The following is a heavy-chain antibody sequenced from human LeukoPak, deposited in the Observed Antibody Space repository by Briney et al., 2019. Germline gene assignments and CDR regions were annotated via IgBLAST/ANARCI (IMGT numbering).Heavy chain of an antibody. CDR3: TTDGGLWWNFDY. Sequence: GGSLRLSCAASGFTVSSNYMSWVRQAPGRGLEWVGRIKSKTDGGTTDYAAPVKGRFTISRDDSKNTLYLQMNSLKTEDTAVYYCTTDGGLWWNFDYWGQGNLVTVSS. CDR2: IKSKTDGGTT. V-gene: IGHV3-15*01. CDR1: GFTVSSNY. J-gene: IGHJ4*02. D-gene: IGHD4/OR15-4a*01.